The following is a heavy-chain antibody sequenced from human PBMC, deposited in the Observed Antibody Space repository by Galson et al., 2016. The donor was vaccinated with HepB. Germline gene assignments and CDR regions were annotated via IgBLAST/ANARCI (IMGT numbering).Heavy chain of an antibody. J-gene: IGHJ5*02. D-gene: IGHD3-22*01. CDR2: IKQDGIEQ. Sequence: SLRLSCAASGFTFSSYWMSWVRQAPGKRLECVANIKQDGIEQYYVDSVKGRFTISRDNAKKSLYLQMNSLRAEDTAVYYCARKLYYYGSSDFGWFDPWGQGTLVTVSS. CDR3: ARKLYYYGSSDFGWFDP. CDR1: GFTFSSYW. V-gene: IGHV3-7*04.